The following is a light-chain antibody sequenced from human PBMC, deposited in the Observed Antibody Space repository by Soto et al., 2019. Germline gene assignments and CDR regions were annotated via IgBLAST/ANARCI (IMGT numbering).Light chain of an antibody. CDR2: GAS. CDR1: QSVSSS. CDR3: QQYNKWWT. V-gene: IGKV3-15*01. Sequence: EIVMTQSPATLSVSPGERVTLSCRASQSVSSSLAWYQQKPGQAPRLLIHGASTRAIGIPARCSGSGSETDFTLHNRSLQYEDFAVYYCQQYNKWWTFGQGTKGEIK. J-gene: IGKJ1*01.